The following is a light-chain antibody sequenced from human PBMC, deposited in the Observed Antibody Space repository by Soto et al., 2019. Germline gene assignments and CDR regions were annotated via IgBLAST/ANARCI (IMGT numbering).Light chain of an antibody. CDR1: QYLNTR. V-gene: IGKV3-11*01. J-gene: IGKJ5*01. CDR2: QTS. CDR3: QQRSNWPTIT. Sequence: EIVWTQSPATLSSFRGDRVTLSCRASQYLNTRLAWYQHRPCQAHRLIIYQTSIRAAGIPARFSASVSGTDFTLTISSLEPEDFAVYYGQQRSNWPTITVGQGTRLEI.